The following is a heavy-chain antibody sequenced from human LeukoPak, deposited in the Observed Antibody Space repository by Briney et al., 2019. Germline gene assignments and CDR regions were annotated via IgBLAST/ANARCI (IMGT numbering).Heavy chain of an antibody. CDR3: ARELRTFDS. CDR1: GFTFSSYW. Sequence: GGSLRLSCAASGFTFSSYWMTWVRQAPGKGLEWVANIKHNGDELNYVDSVEDRFTSSRDNAKKSLYLHMTGLRAEVTAVYYCARELRTFDSWGQGTLVSVSS. V-gene: IGHV3-7*01. J-gene: IGHJ4*02. CDR2: IKHNGDEL. D-gene: IGHD3-16*01.